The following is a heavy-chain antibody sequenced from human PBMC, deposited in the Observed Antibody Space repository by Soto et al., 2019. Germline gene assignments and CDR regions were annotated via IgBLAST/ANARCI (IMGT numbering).Heavy chain of an antibody. CDR1: GFTFKNYD. CDR2: ISGSGGVT. CDR3: AKNRQFRSYYESAGHHDN. V-gene: IGHV3-23*01. J-gene: IGHJ4*02. D-gene: IGHD3-10*01. Sequence: EVELLESGGGLVQPGGSLRLSCVASGFTFKNYDMRWIRQAPGKGLEWVSGISGSGGVTYYADSVKGRFTISRDNSKNTLYLQMNSLRAEDTAIYYCAKNRQFRSYYESAGHHDNWGQGTLVTVSS.